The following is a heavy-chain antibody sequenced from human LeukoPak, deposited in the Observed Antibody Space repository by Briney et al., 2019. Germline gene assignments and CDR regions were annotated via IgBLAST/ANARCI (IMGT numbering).Heavy chain of an antibody. V-gene: IGHV4-39*01. D-gene: IGHD3-16*01. CDR1: GGSITTTNYY. CDR3: ARHWAY. Sequence: SETLSLTCTVSGGSITTTNYYWGWIRQPPGKGLESIGSISYTGSSYYNPSLKSRVTISVDTSKNQFSLKLTSVTTADTAVYYCARHWAYWGQGTLVTVSS. CDR2: ISYTGSS. J-gene: IGHJ4*02.